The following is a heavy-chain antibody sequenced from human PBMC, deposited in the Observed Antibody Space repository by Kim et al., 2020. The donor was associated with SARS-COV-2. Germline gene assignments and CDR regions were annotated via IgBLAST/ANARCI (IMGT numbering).Heavy chain of an antibody. CDR2: ISYDGSNK. V-gene: IGHV3-30*18. D-gene: IGHD6-13*01. Sequence: GGSLRLSCAASGFTFSSYGMHWVRQAPGKGLEWVAVISYDGSNKYYADSVKGRFTISRDNSKNTLYLQMNSLRAEDTAVYYCAKDRDSSSFDYWGKGTLVTVSS. CDR3: AKDRDSSSFDY. J-gene: IGHJ4*02. CDR1: GFTFSSYG.